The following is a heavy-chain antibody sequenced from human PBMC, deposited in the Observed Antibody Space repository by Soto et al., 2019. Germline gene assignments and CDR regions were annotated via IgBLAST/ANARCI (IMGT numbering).Heavy chain of an antibody. CDR3: ASGRFYYDVSAS. CDR2: IDPNDAYT. D-gene: IGHD3-22*01. Sequence: EGQLVQSGAEVKEPGESLRISCKGSGYSFTTYWITWVRQMPGKGLEWMGKIDPNDAYTTYSPSFQGHVTFSVDKSISTAYLQWSSLQASDTAIYYCASGRFYYDVSASWGQGTLVTVSS. V-gene: IGHV5-10-1*01. J-gene: IGHJ5*02. CDR1: GYSFTTYW.